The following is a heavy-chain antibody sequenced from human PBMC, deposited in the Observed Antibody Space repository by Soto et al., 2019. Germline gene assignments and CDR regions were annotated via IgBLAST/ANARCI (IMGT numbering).Heavy chain of an antibody. CDR3: ARHHGLYNWFDP. J-gene: IGHJ5*02. CDR2: IYYSEST. Sequence: PSETLSLTCTASGGSISSSSFYWVRIPQPQGQGLEWIRRIYYSESTYSNPSLNSRVTISLDTSKNQFSLKLSSVTAADTAVYYGARHHGLYNWFDPWGQGTLVTVSS. CDR1: GGSISSSSFY. V-gene: IGHV4-39*01.